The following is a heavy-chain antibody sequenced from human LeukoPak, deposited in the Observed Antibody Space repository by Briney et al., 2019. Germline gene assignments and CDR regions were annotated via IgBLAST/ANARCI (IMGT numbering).Heavy chain of an antibody. Sequence: PGGSLRLSCAASGFTFSSYSMNWVRQAPGKGLEWVSYISSSSSTIYYADSVKGRFTISRDNAKNSLYLQTNSLRAEDTAVYWCRRGHWDDHAWGQGTLVSVSS. CDR3: RRGHWDDHA. CDR1: GFTFSSYS. CDR2: ISSSSSTI. V-gene: IGHV3-48*01. D-gene: IGHD7-27*01. J-gene: IGHJ5*02.